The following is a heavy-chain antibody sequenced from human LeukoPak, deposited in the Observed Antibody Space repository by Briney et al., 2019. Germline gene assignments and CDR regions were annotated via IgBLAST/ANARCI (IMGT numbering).Heavy chain of an antibody. D-gene: IGHD6-13*01. CDR3: ARESNIAAAGIDF. CDR2: IYNSGST. Sequence: SETLSLTCTVSGGSISSYYWSWIGQPPGKRLEWIGYIYNSGSTNYNPSLKSRVTISVDTSKNQFSLRLSSVTAADTAVYYCARESNIAAAGIDFWGQGTLVTVSS. J-gene: IGHJ4*02. V-gene: IGHV4-59*12. CDR1: GGSISSYY.